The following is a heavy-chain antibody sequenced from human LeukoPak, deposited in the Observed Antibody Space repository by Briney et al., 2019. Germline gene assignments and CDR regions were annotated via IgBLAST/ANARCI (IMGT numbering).Heavy chain of an antibody. CDR3: ARGGLTTMTTLAEYFQH. V-gene: IGHV3-11*01. CDR1: GFTFSDYY. J-gene: IGHJ1*01. Sequence: GGSLRLSCAASGFTFSDYYMTWLRQAPGKGLEWVSYISSSGSTIYYADSVKGRFTISRDNAKNSLYLQMNSLRAEDTAVYYCARGGLTTMTTLAEYFQHWGQGTLVTVSS. CDR2: ISSSGSTI. D-gene: IGHD4-17*01.